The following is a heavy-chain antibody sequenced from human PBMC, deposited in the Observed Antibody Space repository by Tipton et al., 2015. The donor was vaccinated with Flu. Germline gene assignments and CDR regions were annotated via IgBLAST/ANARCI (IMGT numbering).Heavy chain of an antibody. J-gene: IGHJ4*02. CDR1: GFTFSSYA. Sequence: SLRLSCAASGFTFSSYAMSWVRQAPGKGLEWVSTISGSGGSTYYADSVQGRFTISRDNSKNMLYLQMNSLRAEDTAVYYCARDEVLSYSGSYSPMGFYYWGQGTLVTVSS. V-gene: IGHV3-23*01. CDR2: ISGSGGST. D-gene: IGHD1-26*01. CDR3: ARDEVLSYSGSYSPMGFYY.